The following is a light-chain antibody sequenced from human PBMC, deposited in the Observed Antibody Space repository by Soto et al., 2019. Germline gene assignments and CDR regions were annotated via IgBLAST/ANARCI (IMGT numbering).Light chain of an antibody. V-gene: IGLV1-47*01. CDR3: AAWDDSLSGRV. J-gene: IGLJ3*02. CDR1: SSNIGSNY. Sequence: QAVVTQPPSASGTPGQRVTISCSGSSSNIGSNYVYWYQQLPGTAPKLLIYRNNQRPSGVPDRFSGSKSGTSASLAIRGLRSEEEADYYCAAWDDSLSGRVFGGGTKLTVL. CDR2: RNN.